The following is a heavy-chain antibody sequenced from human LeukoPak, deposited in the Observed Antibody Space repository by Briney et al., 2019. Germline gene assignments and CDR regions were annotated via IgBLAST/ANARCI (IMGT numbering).Heavy chain of an antibody. CDR1: GFTFSSYA. Sequence: PGGSLRLSCAASGFTFSSYAMSWVRQAPGKGLEWVSAISGSGGSTYYADSVKGRFTISRDNSKNTLYLQMNSLRAEDTAVYYWSKGPEGAGLHLNLVDPWGQGTPVTVSS. V-gene: IGHV3-23*01. CDR3: SKGPEGAGLHLNLVDP. J-gene: IGHJ5*02. CDR2: ISGSGGST. D-gene: IGHD5-18*01.